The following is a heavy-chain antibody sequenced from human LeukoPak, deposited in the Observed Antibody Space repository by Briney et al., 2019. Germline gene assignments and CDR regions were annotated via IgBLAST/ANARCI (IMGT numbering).Heavy chain of an antibody. CDR2: ISYDGSNK. CDR1: GFTFSSYA. J-gene: IGHJ4*02. CDR3: AREGMITFGGVIVSGPLDY. Sequence: SGGSLRLSCAASGFTFSSYAMHWVRQAPGKGLEWVAVISYDGSNKYYADSVKGRFTISRDNSKNTLYLQMNSLRAEDTAVYYCAREGMITFGGVIVSGPLDYWGQGTLVTVSS. D-gene: IGHD3-16*02. V-gene: IGHV3-30*04.